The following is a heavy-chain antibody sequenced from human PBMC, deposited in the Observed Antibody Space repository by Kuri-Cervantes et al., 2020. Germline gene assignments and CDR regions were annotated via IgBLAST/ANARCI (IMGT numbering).Heavy chain of an antibody. CDR2: INFSGGST. J-gene: IGHJ4*02. Sequence: ASVKVSCKASGYTFTSYYMHWVRQAPGQGLEWMGIINFSGGSTSYAQKLQGRVTMTTDTSTSTAYMELRSLRSDDTAVYYCARIGYCSSTSCYDYWGQGTLVTVSS. CDR1: GYTFTSYY. D-gene: IGHD2-2*01. CDR3: ARIGYCSSTSCYDY. V-gene: IGHV1-46*01.